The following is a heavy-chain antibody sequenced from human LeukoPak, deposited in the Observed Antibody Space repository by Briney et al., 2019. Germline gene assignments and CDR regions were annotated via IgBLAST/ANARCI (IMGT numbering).Heavy chain of an antibody. V-gene: IGHV3-30*02. CDR3: AKDLSGSYLGFDY. D-gene: IGHD1-26*01. CDR1: GFTFSSYG. J-gene: IGHJ4*02. Sequence: GGSLRLSCAASGFTFSSYGMHWVRQASGKGLEWVAFIRYDGSNKYYADSVKGRFTISRDNSKNTLYLQMNSLRAEDTAVYYCAKDLSGSYLGFDYWGQGTLVTVSS. CDR2: IRYDGSNK.